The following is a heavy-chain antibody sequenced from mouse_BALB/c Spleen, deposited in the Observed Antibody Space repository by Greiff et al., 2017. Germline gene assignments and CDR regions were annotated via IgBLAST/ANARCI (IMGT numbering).Heavy chain of an antibody. Sequence: EVQLQQSGAELVKPGASVKLSCTASGFNIKDTYMHWVKQRPEQGLEWIGRIDPANGNTKYDPKFQGKATITADTSSNTAYLQLSSLTSEDTAVYYCATQGASAMITTAWFAYWGQGTLVTVSA. V-gene: IGHV14-3*02. D-gene: IGHD2-4*01. CDR3: ATQGASAMITTAWFAY. CDR1: GFNIKDTY. CDR2: IDPANGNT. J-gene: IGHJ3*01.